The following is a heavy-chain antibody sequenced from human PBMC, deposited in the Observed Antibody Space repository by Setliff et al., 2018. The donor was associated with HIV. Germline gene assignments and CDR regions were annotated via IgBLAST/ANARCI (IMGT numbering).Heavy chain of an antibody. V-gene: IGHV1-69*05. CDR3: ARDFGGYCSSMSCPGLFDP. J-gene: IGHJ5*02. D-gene: IGHD2-2*01. Sequence: GASVKVSCKASGGTFSSYAISWVRQAPGQGLEWMGGIIPISGTVNYAQKFWGRVTITTHESTSTAYMELSSLRSEYTAVYYCARDFGGYCSSMSCPGLFDPWGQGTLVTVSS. CDR2: IIPISGTV. CDR1: GGTFSSYA.